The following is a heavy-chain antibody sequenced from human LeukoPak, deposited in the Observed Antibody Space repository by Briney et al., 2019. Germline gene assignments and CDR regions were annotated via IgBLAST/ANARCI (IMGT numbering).Heavy chain of an antibody. J-gene: IGHJ4*02. Sequence: SETLSLTCAVSGSSISSSNWWSWVRQPPGKGLEWIGEIYHSGSTNYSPSLKSRVTMSVDKSKNQFSLKLSSVTAADTAVYYCARGQWLVPLDYWGQGTLVIVSS. D-gene: IGHD6-19*01. CDR1: GSSISSSNW. CDR3: ARGQWLVPLDY. V-gene: IGHV4-4*02. CDR2: IYHSGST.